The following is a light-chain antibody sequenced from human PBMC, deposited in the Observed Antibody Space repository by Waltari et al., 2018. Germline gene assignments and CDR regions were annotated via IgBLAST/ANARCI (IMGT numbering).Light chain of an antibody. J-gene: IGKJ1*01. CDR2: GAS. CDR3: QQYNTWPPWT. CDR1: QTVSSN. Sequence: ETVMTQSPATLSVSPGDSATLSCRTSQTVSSNLAWYQQKPGQAPRLLIYGASIRATGIPARFSGSGSGTQFTLTIRSLQSEDFAIYYCQQYNTWPPWTFGQGTKVDIK. V-gene: IGKV3-15*01.